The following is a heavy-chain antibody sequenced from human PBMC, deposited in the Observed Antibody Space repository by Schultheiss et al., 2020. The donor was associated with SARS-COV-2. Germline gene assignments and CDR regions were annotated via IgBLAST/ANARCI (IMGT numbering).Heavy chain of an antibody. CDR2: IDHSGGT. CDR3: ARDTRAYCSGGSCNWFDP. D-gene: IGHD2-15*01. V-gene: IGHV4-59*12. J-gene: IGHJ5*02. CDR1: GGSISSYY. Sequence: SETLSLTCTVSGGSISSYYWSWIRQPAGKGLEWIGEIDHSGGTNYNPSLKSRVTILVDTSKNHLSLNLTSVTAADTAVYFCARDTRAYCSGGSCNWFDPWGQGTLVTVSS.